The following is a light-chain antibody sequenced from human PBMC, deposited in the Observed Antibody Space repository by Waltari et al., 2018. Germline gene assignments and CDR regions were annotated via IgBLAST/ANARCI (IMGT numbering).Light chain of an antibody. Sequence: DIQMIQSPSSLSASVGDRVTITCRASQSISSYLNWYQQKPGKAPKLLIYAASSLQSWVPSRFSGSGSWTDFTLTISSLQPEDFATYYCQQSYSTLMYTFGQGTKLEIK. CDR1: QSISSY. J-gene: IGKJ2*01. CDR3: QQSYSTLMYT. CDR2: AAS. V-gene: IGKV1-39*01.